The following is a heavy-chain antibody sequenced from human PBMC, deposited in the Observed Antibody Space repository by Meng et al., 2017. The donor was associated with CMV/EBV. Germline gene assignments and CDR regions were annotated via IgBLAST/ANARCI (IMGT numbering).Heavy chain of an antibody. CDR3: ARDPHSSSWYGWFDP. CDR2: TYYRSKWYN. J-gene: IGHJ5*02. CDR1: GDSVSRNSAA. D-gene: IGHD6-13*01. Sequence: RAGAGQGKPSPNLSLTCAISGDSVSRNSAAWNWIRQSPSRGLEWLGRTYYRSKWYNDYAVSVKSRITINPDTSKNQFSLQLNSVTPEDTAVYYCARDPHSSSWYGWFDPWGQGTLVTVSS. V-gene: IGHV6-1*01.